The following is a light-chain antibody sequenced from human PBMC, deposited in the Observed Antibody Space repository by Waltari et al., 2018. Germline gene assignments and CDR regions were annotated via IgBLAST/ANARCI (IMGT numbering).Light chain of an antibody. CDR3: AARDDSLNDYV. J-gene: IGLJ1*01. CDR2: NAN. Sequence: QSVLTQPPSPSGTPGQRVPISCSGCSSNLGGTSVRCSQQFPVTAPKLLIYNANQRPSGVPDRFSGSKSGTSASLAISGLQSDDEADYYCAARDDSLNDYVFGTGTKVIVL. CDR1: SSNLGGTS. V-gene: IGLV1-44*01.